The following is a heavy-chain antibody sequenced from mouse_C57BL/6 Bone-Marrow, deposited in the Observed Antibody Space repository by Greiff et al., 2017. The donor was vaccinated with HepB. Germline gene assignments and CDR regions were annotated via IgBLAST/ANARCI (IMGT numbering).Heavy chain of an antibody. D-gene: IGHD1-1*01. Sequence: EVKLEESGGGLVKPGGSLKLSCAASGFTFSDYGMHWVRQAPEKGLEWVAYISSGSSTIYYADTVKGRFTISRDNAKNTLFLQMTSLRSEDTAMYYCARGLLREYFDYWGQGTTLTVSS. CDR1: GFTFSDYG. CDR3: ARGLLREYFDY. V-gene: IGHV5-17*01. J-gene: IGHJ2*01. CDR2: ISSGSSTI.